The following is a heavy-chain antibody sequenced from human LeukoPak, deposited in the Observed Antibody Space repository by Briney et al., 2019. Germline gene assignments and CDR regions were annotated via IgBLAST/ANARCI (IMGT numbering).Heavy chain of an antibody. J-gene: IGHJ6*02. CDR1: GGSFSGYY. CDR3: AQRRNGILLYGMDV. V-gene: IGHV4-34*01. CDR2: VNHSGST. D-gene: IGHD2-15*01. Sequence: SETLSPTCAVYGGSFSGYYWSWIRQPPGKGLEWIGEVNHSGSTNYNPSLKSRVTISVDTSKNQFSLKLSSVTAADTAVYYCAQRRNGILLYGMDVWGQGTTVTVSS.